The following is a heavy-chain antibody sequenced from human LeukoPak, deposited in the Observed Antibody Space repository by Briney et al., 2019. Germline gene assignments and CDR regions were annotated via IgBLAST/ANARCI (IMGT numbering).Heavy chain of an antibody. D-gene: IGHD4-17*01. Sequence: SETLSLTCTVSGGSISSHYWSWIRQPPGKGLEWIGYIHYSGSTDYNPSLKSRVTISIDTSENQFSLKLRSVTAADTAVYYCARHVSGDYAWLDVWGQGTTVTVSS. CDR1: GGSISSHY. V-gene: IGHV4-59*08. CDR3: ARHVSGDYAWLDV. CDR2: IHYSGST. J-gene: IGHJ6*02.